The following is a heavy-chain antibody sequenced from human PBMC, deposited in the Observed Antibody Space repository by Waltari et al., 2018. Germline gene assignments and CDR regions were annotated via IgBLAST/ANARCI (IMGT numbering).Heavy chain of an antibody. CDR1: GGSISSSNW. V-gene: IGHV4-4*02. J-gene: IGHJ5*02. D-gene: IGHD3-3*01. CDR3: ARGRYYDFWSGYYSFDP. CDR2: IYHSGST. Sequence: QVQLQESGPGLVKPSGTLSLPCAVSGGSISSSNWWSWVRQPPGKGLEWIGEIYHSGSTNYNPSLKSRVTISVDKSKNQFSLKLSSVTAADTAVYYCARGRYYDFWSGYYSFDPWGQGTLVTVSS.